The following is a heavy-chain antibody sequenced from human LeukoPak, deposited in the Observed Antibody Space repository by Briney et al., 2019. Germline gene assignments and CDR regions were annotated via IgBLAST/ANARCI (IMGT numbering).Heavy chain of an antibody. CDR2: IHYSGST. Sequence: SETQSLTCTVSGGSISSSNYYWGWIRQPPGKGLEWIGSIHYSGSTYYNPSLKSRVTVSVDTSKNQFTVNLSSVTAADTAVYYCTRHFGSGRDDYWGQGTLVTVSS. CDR3: TRHFGSGRDDY. CDR1: GGSISSSNYY. D-gene: IGHD3-10*01. V-gene: IGHV4-39*01. J-gene: IGHJ4*02.